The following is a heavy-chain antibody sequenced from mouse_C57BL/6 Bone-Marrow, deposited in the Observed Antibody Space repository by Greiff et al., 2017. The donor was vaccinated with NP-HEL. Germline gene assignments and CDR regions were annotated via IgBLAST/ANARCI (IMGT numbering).Heavy chain of an antibody. D-gene: IGHD2-1*01. J-gene: IGHJ4*01. V-gene: IGHV1-39*01. CDR2: INPNYGTT. CDR1: GYSFTDYN. Sequence: VHVKQSGPELVKPGASVKISCEASGYSFTDYNMNWVKQSNGKSLEWIGVINPNYGTTSYNQKFKGKATLTVDQSSSTAYMQLNSLTSEDSAVYYCATIYYGNYDAMDYWGQGTSVTVSS. CDR3: ATIYYGNYDAMDY.